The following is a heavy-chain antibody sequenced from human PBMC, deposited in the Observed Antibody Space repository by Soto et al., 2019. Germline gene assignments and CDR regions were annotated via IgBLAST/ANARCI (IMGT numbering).Heavy chain of an antibody. CDR2: IIPIFGTA. D-gene: IGHD3-10*01. CDR1: GGTFSSYA. Sequence: RASVKVSCKASGGTFSSYAISWVRQAPGQGLEWMGGIIPIFGTANYAQKFQGRVTITADKSTSTAYMELSSLRSEDTAVYYCARGRFGELSVDYWGQGTLVTVSS. CDR3: ARGRFGELSVDY. J-gene: IGHJ4*02. V-gene: IGHV1-69*06.